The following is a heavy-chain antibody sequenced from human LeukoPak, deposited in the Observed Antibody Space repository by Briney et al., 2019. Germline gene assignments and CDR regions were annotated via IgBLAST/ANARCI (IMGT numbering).Heavy chain of an antibody. CDR3: AKSGYNRFDY. Sequence: GGSLRLSCAASGLTISSYSMNWVRQAPGKGLQWVSYISSSSSTIYYADSVKGRFTISRDNAKNSLYLQMNSLRAEDTAVYYCAKSGYNRFDYWGQGILVTVSS. V-gene: IGHV3-48*01. CDR1: GLTISSYS. D-gene: IGHD5-24*01. J-gene: IGHJ4*02. CDR2: ISSSSSTI.